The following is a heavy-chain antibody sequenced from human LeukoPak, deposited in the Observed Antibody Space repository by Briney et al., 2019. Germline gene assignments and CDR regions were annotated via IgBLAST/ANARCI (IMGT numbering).Heavy chain of an antibody. CDR2: IYYSGST. J-gene: IGHJ5*02. CDR1: GGSISSYY. CDR3: ARGPPYSSSWYSGWFDP. D-gene: IGHD6-13*01. Sequence: SETLSLTCTVSGGSISSYYWSWIRQAPGKGLEWIGYIYYSGSTNYNPSLKSRVTISVDTSKNQFSLKLSSVTAAGTAVYYCARGPPYSSSWYSGWFDPWGQGTLVTVSS. V-gene: IGHV4-59*01.